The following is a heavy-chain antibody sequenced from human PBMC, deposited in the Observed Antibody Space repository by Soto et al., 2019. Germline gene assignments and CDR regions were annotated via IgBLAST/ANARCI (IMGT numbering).Heavy chain of an antibody. V-gene: IGHV4-31*03. CDR2: IYHSGST. CDR3: ARLSGQRYYYYYYGMDV. J-gene: IGHJ6*02. CDR1: GGSISSGGYY. D-gene: IGHD2-15*01. Sequence: PSETLSLTCTVSGGSISSGGYYWSWIRQHPGKGLEWIGYIYHSGSTYYNPSLKSRVTISVDTSKNQFSLKLSSVTAADTAVYYCARLSGQRYYYYYYGMDVWGQGTTVTVSS.